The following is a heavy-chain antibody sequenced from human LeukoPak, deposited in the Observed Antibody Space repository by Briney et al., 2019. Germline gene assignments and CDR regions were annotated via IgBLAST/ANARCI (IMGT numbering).Heavy chain of an antibody. J-gene: IGHJ5*02. D-gene: IGHD2-15*01. CDR2: IIPIFGTA. V-gene: IGHV1-69*06. Sequence: SVKVSCKASGGTFSSYAISWVRQAPGQGLERMGGIIPIFGTANYAQKFQGRVAITADKSTSTAYMELSSLRSEDTAVYYCASSGFDCSGGSCYGEDWFDPWGQGTLVTVSS. CDR3: ASSGFDCSGGSCYGEDWFDP. CDR1: GGTFSSYA.